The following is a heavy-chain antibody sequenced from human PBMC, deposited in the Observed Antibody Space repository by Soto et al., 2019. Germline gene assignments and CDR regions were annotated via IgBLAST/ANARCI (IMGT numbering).Heavy chain of an antibody. CDR1: GFTFSSYA. CDR3: AKRSSSSTLDY. Sequence: EVQLLESGGGLVQPGESLRLSCAASGFTFSSYAMSWVRQAPGKGLEWVSVISGSDDSTYYADSVKGRFTISRDNSKNMLYLQMNSLRADDTAVYYCAKRSSSSTLDYWGQGTLVTVSS. V-gene: IGHV3-23*01. D-gene: IGHD6-6*01. J-gene: IGHJ4*02. CDR2: ISGSDDST.